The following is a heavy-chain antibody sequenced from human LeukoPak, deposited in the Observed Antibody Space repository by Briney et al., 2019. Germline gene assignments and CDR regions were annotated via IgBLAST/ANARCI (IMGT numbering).Heavy chain of an antibody. D-gene: IGHD3-10*01. CDR3: AKDRAFQAAGVTDY. Sequence: GRSLRLSCAASGFTFSSHGMHWVHQAPGKGLEWVAVISDDGSIKLYGDSVKGRFTISRDNSENTLYLQMNSLKIEDTAVYYCAKDRAFQAAGVTDYWGQGTLVTVSS. CDR1: GFTFSSHG. CDR2: ISDDGSIK. V-gene: IGHV3-30*18. J-gene: IGHJ4*02.